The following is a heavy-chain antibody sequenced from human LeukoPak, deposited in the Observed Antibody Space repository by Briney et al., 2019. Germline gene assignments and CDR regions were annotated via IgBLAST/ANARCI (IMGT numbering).Heavy chain of an antibody. D-gene: IGHD2-2*01. CDR3: ARDHCSSTSCSNWFDP. J-gene: IGHJ5*02. CDR1: GYTFTGYY. Sequence: ASVKVSCKAPGYTFTGYYMHWVRQAPGQGLEWMGWINPNSGGTNYAQKFQGRVTMTRDTSISTAYMELSRLRSDDTAVYYCARDHCSSTSCSNWFDPWGQGTLVTVSS. CDR2: INPNSGGT. V-gene: IGHV1-2*02.